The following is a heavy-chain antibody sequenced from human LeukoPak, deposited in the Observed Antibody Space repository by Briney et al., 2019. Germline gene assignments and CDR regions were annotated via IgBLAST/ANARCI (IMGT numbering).Heavy chain of an antibody. D-gene: IGHD1-26*01. V-gene: IGHV4-59*01. Sequence: PSETLSLTCTVSGGSISSYYWSWIQQPPGKGLEWIGYIYYSGSTNYNPSLKSRVTISVDTSKNQFSLKLSSVTAADTAVYYCARAHQATADFDYWGQGTLVTVSS. CDR3: ARAHQATADFDY. J-gene: IGHJ4*02. CDR2: IYYSGST. CDR1: GGSISSYY.